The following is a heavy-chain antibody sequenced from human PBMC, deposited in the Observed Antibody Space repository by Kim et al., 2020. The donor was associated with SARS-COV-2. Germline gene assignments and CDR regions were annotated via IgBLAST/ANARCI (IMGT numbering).Heavy chain of an antibody. CDR1: GGSFSGYY. J-gene: IGHJ3*02. Sequence: SETLSLTCAVYGGSFSGYYWSWIRQPPGKGLEWIGEINHSGSTNYNPSLKSRVTISVDTSKNQFSLKLSSVTAADTAVYYCASPGRIAVADDAFDIWGQG. V-gene: IGHV4-34*01. CDR3: ASPGRIAVADDAFDI. D-gene: IGHD6-19*01. CDR2: INHSGST.